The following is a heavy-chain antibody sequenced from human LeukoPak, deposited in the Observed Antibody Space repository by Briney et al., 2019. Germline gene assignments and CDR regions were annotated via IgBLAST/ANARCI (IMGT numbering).Heavy chain of an antibody. V-gene: IGHV1-2*02. CDR3: ASVYDIVGSGSHSDF. D-gene: IGHD3-10*01. Sequence: GASVNVSCTASGYTFTSYYMHWVRQAPGQGLEWMGWINPNSGDRNYAQKFQGRVTMTRDTSISTAYMELSRLRSDDTDVYYCASVYDIVGSGSHSDFWGQGTLVTVSS. CDR1: GYTFTSYY. J-gene: IGHJ4*02. CDR2: INPNSGDR.